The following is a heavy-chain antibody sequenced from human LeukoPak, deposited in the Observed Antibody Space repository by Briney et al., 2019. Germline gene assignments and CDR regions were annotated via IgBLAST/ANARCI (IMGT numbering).Heavy chain of an antibody. Sequence: SETLSLTCTVSGGSLSGHWWSWIRQPPGKGLEWIGYIYYSGNTNYNPSHNTRVTISVDTSKNQFSLNLRSVTAADTAVYYCAGLHFAAAEEFDPWGQGTLVTVSS. V-gene: IGHV4-59*08. CDR1: GGSLSGHW. CDR3: AGLHFAAAEEFDP. CDR2: IYYSGNT. D-gene: IGHD6-13*01. J-gene: IGHJ5*02.